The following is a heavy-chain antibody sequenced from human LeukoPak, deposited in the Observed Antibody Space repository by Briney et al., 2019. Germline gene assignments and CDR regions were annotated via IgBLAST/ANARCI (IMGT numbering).Heavy chain of an antibody. CDR1: GFTVSSNY. Sequence: GGSLRLSCAASGFTVSSNYMSWVRQAPGKGLEWVSVIYSGGSTYYADSVKGRFTISRDNSKNTLYLQMNSLRAEDTAVYYCASQPTTYYDFWSGYRYLEYFQHWSQGTLVTVSS. CDR3: ASQPTTYYDFWSGYRYLEYFQH. V-gene: IGHV3-66*02. D-gene: IGHD3-3*01. CDR2: IYSGGST. J-gene: IGHJ1*01.